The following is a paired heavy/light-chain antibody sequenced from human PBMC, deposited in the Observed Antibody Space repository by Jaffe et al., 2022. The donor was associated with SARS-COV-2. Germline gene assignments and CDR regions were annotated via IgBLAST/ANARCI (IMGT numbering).Heavy chain of an antibody. V-gene: IGHV1-8*01. CDR2: MNVRSGKT. Sequence: QVQLVQSGAEVKKPGASVKVSCKAPGYTFGTDDIEWVRQATGQGPEWMGWMNVRSGKTYYVQKFQGRVTMTRDTSTMTAYMELSSLRVEDTAVYYCARYRPEIRNAFDIWGQGTMVTVSS. CDR1: GYTFGTDD. J-gene: IGHJ3*02. D-gene: IGHD3-16*02. CDR3: ARYRPEIRNAFDI.
Light chain of an antibody. Sequence: EIVLTQSPGTLSLSPGERATLSCRASQNVASNYLAWYQQKPGQAPRLLIYGASSRATDIPDRFSGSGSGTDFTLTITRLETEDFGVYYCHQYGYSQDTFGQGTKLEIK. V-gene: IGKV3-20*01. CDR2: GAS. CDR3: HQYGYSQDT. CDR1: QNVASNY. J-gene: IGKJ2*01.